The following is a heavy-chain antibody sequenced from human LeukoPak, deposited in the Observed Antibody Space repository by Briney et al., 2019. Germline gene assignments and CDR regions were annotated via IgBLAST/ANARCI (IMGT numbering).Heavy chain of an antibody. D-gene: IGHD2-8*01. J-gene: IGHJ4*01. CDR2: VYSGGST. V-gene: IGHV3-66*01. CDR1: GFIVTNNY. Sequence: PGGSLRLSCTASGFIVTNNYINWARQAPGKGLEWVSLVYSGGSTYYADSVKGRFTISRDNSKNMVYLQMNSLRAEDTAMYYCARDPPAVLIDTYGWGQGTLVTVSS. CDR3: ARDPPAVLIDTYG.